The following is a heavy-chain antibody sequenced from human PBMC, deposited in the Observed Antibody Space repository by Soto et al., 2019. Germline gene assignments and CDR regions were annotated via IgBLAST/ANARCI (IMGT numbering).Heavy chain of an antibody. CDR3: ARSYTTTWTSWGP. Sequence: KTSETLSLTCTVSGGSISSYYWSWIRQPPGKGLEWIGYIYSSGTTNYNPSLKSRVSISVDTSKNQVSLKLSSVTVADTAVYYCARSYTTTWTSWGPWGQGTLVTVS. J-gene: IGHJ5*02. D-gene: IGHD2-2*01. V-gene: IGHV4-59*01. CDR2: IYSSGTT. CDR1: GGSISSYY.